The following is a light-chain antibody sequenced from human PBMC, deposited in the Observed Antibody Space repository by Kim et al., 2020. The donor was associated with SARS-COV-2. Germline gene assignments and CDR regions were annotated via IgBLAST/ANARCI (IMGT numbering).Light chain of an antibody. Sequence: SASVRDRVTITCRACQSITTYLNWYPQKPGKAAELLIYAASTLQSGSPSNFSRHGYGPDYTVSNSSLQTEDFATYFCQQSYSSSDTLGQGPKLEF. J-gene: IGKJ2*01. V-gene: IGKV1-39*01. CDR1: QSITTY. CDR2: AAS. CDR3: QQSYSSSDT.